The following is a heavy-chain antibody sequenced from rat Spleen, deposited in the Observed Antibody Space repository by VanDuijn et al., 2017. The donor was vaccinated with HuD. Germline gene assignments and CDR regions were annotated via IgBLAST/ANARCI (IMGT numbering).Heavy chain of an antibody. CDR2: IWTGGNT. CDR3: ARDLTNYAYTYGVMEA. Sequence: QVQLKESGPGLVQPSQTLSLTCTVSGFSLTSYNVHWVRQPTGKGLEWMGVIWTGGNTDYNSALKSRLSISRDTSKSQVFLKMNSLQTEDIATYYCARDLTNYAYTYGVMEAWGQGASVTVSS. D-gene: IGHD2-1*01. J-gene: IGHJ4*01. V-gene: IGHV2-30*01. CDR1: GFSLTSYN.